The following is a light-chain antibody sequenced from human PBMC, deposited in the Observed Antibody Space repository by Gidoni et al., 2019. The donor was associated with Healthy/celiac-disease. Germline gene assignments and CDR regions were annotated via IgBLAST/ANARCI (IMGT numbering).Light chain of an antibody. J-gene: IGKJ1*01. CDR2: WTA. CDR1: QSVLYSSNNKTY. CDR3: HQYYRTPWT. V-gene: IGKV4-1*01. Sequence: DIVMTQSPDSLAVSLGERATINCKSSQSVLYSSNNKTYLAWYQQKPGQPPKLRIYWTATRESGVPDRFSGSGSVTDFTLTISSLQAEDVAVYYCHQYYRTPWTFGQGTKVEIK.